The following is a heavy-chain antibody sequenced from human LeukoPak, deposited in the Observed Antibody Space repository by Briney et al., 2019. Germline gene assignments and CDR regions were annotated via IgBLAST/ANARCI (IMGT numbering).Heavy chain of an antibody. J-gene: IGHJ4*02. D-gene: IGHD1-26*01. V-gene: IGHV1-18*01. CDR2: ISAYNGNT. CDR1: GYTFTNYG. Sequence: ASVKVSCKASGYTFTNYGFSWVRQAPGQGLEWMGWISAYNGNTNYAQKLQGRVTMTTDTSTSTAYMELRSLRSDDTAVYYCARAIKDYIVGADYFDYWGQGTLVTVSS. CDR3: ARAIKDYIVGADYFDY.